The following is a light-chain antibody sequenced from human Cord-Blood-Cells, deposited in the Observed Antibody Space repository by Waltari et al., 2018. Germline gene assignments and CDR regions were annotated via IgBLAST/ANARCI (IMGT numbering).Light chain of an antibody. CDR2: EVS. Sequence: QPALTHPPPASGSPGQSVTISCTRTSSDVGGYNHVSWYQQHPGKAPQLMLYEVSKRPSGVPDRFSGSKSGNTASLTVSGLQAEDEADYYCSSYAGSNKVFGGGTKLTVL. V-gene: IGLV2-8*01. CDR3: SSYAGSNKV. J-gene: IGLJ3*02. CDR1: SSDVGGYNH.